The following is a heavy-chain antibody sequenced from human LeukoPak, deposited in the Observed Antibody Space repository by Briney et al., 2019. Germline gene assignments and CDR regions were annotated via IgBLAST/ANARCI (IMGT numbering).Heavy chain of an antibody. D-gene: IGHD5-12*01. CDR1: GYSFTNYW. J-gene: IGHJ6*03. V-gene: IGHV5-51*01. Sequence: GESLKISCKGSGYSFTNYWIGWVRQMSGKGLEWVGIIYPGDSDTRYSPSFQGQVTISADKSISTAYLQWSSLKASDTAMYYCARHDSGYDNGYYYYYMDVWGKGTTVTISS. CDR3: ARHDSGYDNGYYYYYMDV. CDR2: IYPGDSDT.